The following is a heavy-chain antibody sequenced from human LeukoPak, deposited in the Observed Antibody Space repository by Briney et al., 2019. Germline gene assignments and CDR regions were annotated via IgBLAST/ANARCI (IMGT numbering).Heavy chain of an antibody. V-gene: IGHV3-11*06. CDR2: ISGSSSYT. CDR3: ARTLGSGSPQY. CDR1: GFTFSDYY. D-gene: IGHD3-10*01. Sequence: PGGSLRLSCAASGFTFSDYYMSWIRQAPGKGLEWVSYISGSSSYTNYADSVKGRFTISRDNAKNSLYLQMNSLRAEDTAVYYCARTLGSGSPQYWGQGTLVTVSS. J-gene: IGHJ4*02.